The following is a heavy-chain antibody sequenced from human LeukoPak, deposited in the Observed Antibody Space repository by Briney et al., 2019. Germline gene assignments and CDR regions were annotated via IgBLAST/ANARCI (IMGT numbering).Heavy chain of an antibody. Sequence: PSQTLSLTCTVSGGSISSGSYYWSWIRHPAGKGLEWIGRIYTSGSTNYNPSLKSRVTISVDTSKNQFSLKLSSVTAADTAVYYCASASGWYPYWGQGTLVTVSS. D-gene: IGHD6-19*01. CDR2: IYTSGST. CDR3: ASASGWYPY. J-gene: IGHJ4*02. V-gene: IGHV4-61*02. CDR1: GGSISSGSYY.